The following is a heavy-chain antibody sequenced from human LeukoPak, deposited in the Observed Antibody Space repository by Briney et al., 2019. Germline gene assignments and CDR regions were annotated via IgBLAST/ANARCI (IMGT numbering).Heavy chain of an antibody. CDR3: AREDSNYYGSGSYY. Sequence: ASVKVSCKASGYSFTSFGMNWVRQAPGQGLEWLGWINTNTGNPTYGQGFTGRFVFSMDTSVSTAYLQISSLKAEDTAVYYCAREDSNYYGSGSYYWGQGTLVTVSS. J-gene: IGHJ4*02. D-gene: IGHD3-10*01. CDR2: INTNTGNP. CDR1: GYSFTSFG. V-gene: IGHV7-4-1*02.